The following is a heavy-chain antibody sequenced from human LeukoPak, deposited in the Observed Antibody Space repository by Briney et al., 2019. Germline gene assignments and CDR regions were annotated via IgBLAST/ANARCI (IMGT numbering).Heavy chain of an antibody. Sequence: ASVKVSCKASGYTFTGYYMHWVRQAPGQGLEWMGRINPNSGGTNYAQKFQGRVTMTRDASISTAYMELRRLRSDDTAVYYCARDHASGDYNSSGYYTGWCDFDYWGQGTLVTVSS. J-gene: IGHJ4*02. CDR3: ARDHASGDYNSSGYYTGWCDFDY. D-gene: IGHD3-22*01. CDR1: GYTFTGYY. V-gene: IGHV1-2*06. CDR2: INPNSGGT.